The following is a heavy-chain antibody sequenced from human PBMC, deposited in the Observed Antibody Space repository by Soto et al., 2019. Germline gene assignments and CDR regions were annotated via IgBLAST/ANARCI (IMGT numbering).Heavy chain of an antibody. V-gene: IGHV2-5*02. CDR1: GFSLSTSGLG. D-gene: IGHD5-12*01. Sequence: SGPTLVNPTQTLTLTCTFSGFSLSTSGLGVGWIRQPPGKALEWLALIYWDDDKRYSPSLKSRLTITKDTSKNQVVLTMTNMDPVDTATFYCAHFLARRGYNGYEFYYWGQGSLVTVSS. CDR2: IYWDDDK. CDR3: AHFLARRGYNGYEFYY. J-gene: IGHJ4*02.